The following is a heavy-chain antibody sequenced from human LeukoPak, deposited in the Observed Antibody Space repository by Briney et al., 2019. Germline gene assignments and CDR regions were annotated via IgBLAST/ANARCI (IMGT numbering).Heavy chain of an antibody. CDR1: GYTFTGYY. CDR2: INPNSGGT. V-gene: IGHV1-2*02. Sequence: EASVKVSCKASGYTFTGYYMHWVRQALGQGLEWMGWINPNSGGTNYAQKFQGRVTMTRDTSISTAYMELSRLRSDDTAVYYCARDQNRVLAVAGYYFDYWGQGTLVTVSS. D-gene: IGHD6-19*01. CDR3: ARDQNRVLAVAGYYFDY. J-gene: IGHJ4*02.